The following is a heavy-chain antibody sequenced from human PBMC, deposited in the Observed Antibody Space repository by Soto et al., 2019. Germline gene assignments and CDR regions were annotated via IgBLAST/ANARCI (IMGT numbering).Heavy chain of an antibody. CDR1: GGSISSSSYY. CDR3: ARQPKDAFDI. V-gene: IGHV4-39*01. CDR2: IYYSGST. J-gene: IGHJ3*02. Sequence: QLQLQESGPGLVKPSETLSLTCTVSGGSISSSSYYCGWIRQPPGKGLEWIGSIYYSGSTYYNPSLTSRVTISVDTSKNQFSLKLSSVTAADTAVYYCARQPKDAFDIWGQGTMVTVSS.